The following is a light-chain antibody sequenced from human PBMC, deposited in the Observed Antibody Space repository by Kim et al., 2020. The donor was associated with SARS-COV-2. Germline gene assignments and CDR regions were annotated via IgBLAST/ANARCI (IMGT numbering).Light chain of an antibody. CDR2: KAS. Sequence: SASVGDRVTITCRASQSISTWLAWYQQKPGKAPKLLIYKASSLESGVPSRFSGSGSGTEVTLTISSLQPDDFATYYCQHYNSYSYTFGQGTKLEI. CDR3: QHYNSYSYT. J-gene: IGKJ2*01. V-gene: IGKV1-5*03. CDR1: QSISTW.